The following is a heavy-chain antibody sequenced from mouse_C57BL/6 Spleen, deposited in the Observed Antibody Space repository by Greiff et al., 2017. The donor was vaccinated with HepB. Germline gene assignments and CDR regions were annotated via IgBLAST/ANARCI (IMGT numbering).Heavy chain of an antibody. Sequence: QVQLQQPGAELVRPGSSVKLSCKASGYTFTSYWMHWVKQRPIQGLEWIGNIDPSDRETHYNQKFKDKATLTVDKSSSTAYMQLSSLTSEDSAVYYCAREYGSAMDYWGQGTSVTVSS. CDR1: GYTFTSYW. J-gene: IGHJ4*01. V-gene: IGHV1-52*01. CDR2: IDPSDRET. D-gene: IGHD1-1*02. CDR3: AREYGSAMDY.